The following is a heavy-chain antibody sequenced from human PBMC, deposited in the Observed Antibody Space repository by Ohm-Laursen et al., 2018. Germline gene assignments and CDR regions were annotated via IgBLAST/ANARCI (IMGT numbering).Heavy chain of an antibody. D-gene: IGHD4-11*01. V-gene: IGHV1-18*01. CDR3: ARDHSRTSDVDY. Sequence: GASVKVSCKASGYTFTSYGISWVRQAPGQGLEWMGWISAYNGNTYYAQNLQGRVTMTTDTSTSTAYMELRSLRSDDTAVYYCARDHSRTSDVDYWGQGTLVTVSS. J-gene: IGHJ4*02. CDR1: GYTFTSYG. CDR2: ISAYNGNT.